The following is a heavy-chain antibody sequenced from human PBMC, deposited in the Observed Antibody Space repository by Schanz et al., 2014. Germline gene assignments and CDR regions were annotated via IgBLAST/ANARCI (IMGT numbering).Heavy chain of an antibody. CDR2: ISPYNGNT. D-gene: IGHD6-19*01. V-gene: IGHV1-18*01. CDR1: GYTFTSYG. Sequence: QVQLVQSGAEVKKPGASVKVSCKASGYTFTSYGISWVRQAPGQGLEWMGWISPYNGNTNYAPKVQGRVTVTTDTSTSTVYMELSGLRSDDTAVYYCARGGYSSGWYDRDIAHFDYWGQGTLVTVSS. CDR3: ARGGYSSGWYDRDIAHFDY. J-gene: IGHJ4*02.